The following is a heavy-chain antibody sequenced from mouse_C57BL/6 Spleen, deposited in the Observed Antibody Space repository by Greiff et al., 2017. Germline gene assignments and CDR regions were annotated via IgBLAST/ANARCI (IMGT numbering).Heavy chain of an antibody. V-gene: IGHV1-52*01. Sequence: QVQLQQPGAELVRPGSSVKLSCKASGYTFTSYWMHWVKQRPIQGLEWIGNIDPSDSETHYNQKFKDKATLTVDKSSSTAYMQLSSLTSEDSAVYYCARSGGYYGWFAYWGQGTLVTVSA. CDR1: GYTFTSYW. CDR3: ARSGGYYGWFAY. J-gene: IGHJ3*01. CDR2: IDPSDSET. D-gene: IGHD1-1*01.